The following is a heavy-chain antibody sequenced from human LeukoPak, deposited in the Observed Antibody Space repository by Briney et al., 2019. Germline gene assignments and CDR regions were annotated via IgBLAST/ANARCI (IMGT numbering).Heavy chain of an antibody. J-gene: IGHJ4*02. CDR1: GGSFSGYY. CDR3: ARDDAGAIDY. CDR2: IYYSGST. V-gene: IGHV4-59*12. D-gene: IGHD1-26*01. Sequence: SETLSLTCAVYGGSFSGYYWSWIRQPPGKGLEWIGYIYYSGSTNYNPSLKSRVTMSVDTSKNQFSLKLSSVTAADTAVYYCARDDAGAIDYWGQGTLVTVSS.